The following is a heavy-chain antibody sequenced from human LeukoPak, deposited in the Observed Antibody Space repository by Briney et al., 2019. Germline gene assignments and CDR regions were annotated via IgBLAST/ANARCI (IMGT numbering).Heavy chain of an antibody. CDR2: IWYDGSNK. Sequence: GGSLRLSCAASGFTFSSYVMHWVRQAPGKGLEWVAVIWYDGSNKYYADSVKGRFTISRDNSKNTLYLQMNSLRAEDTAVYYCARADGALPYYYDSSGDNWFDPWGQGTLVTVSS. V-gene: IGHV3-33*01. J-gene: IGHJ5*02. D-gene: IGHD3-22*01. CDR1: GFTFSSYV. CDR3: ARADGALPYYYDSSGDNWFDP.